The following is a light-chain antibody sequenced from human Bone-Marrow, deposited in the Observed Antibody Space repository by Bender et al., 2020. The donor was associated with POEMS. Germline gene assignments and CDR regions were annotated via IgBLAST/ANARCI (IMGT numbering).Light chain of an antibody. CDR2: EVT. Sequence: QSALTQPASVSGSPGQAIIISCTGTSSDVGTYNVVSWYQQHPGKAPKLLISEVTQRPSGVSDRFSGSKSGNTASLTISGLQSEDEADYYCCSYASSDTYVFGSGTKVTVL. J-gene: IGLJ1*01. CDR3: CSYASSDTYV. V-gene: IGLV2-23*02. CDR1: SSDVGTYNV.